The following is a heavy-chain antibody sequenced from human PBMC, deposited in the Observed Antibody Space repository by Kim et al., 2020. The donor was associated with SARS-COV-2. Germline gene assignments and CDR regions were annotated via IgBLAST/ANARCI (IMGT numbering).Heavy chain of an antibody. Sequence: GGSLRLSCAASGFTFSSYEMNWVRQAPGKGLEWVSYIIGSGTTIYYADSVRGRFTISRDNDKNSLYLQMNSLRAEDTAVYYCARGPNYSPFDYWGQGTLVTVYS. CDR3: ARGPNYSPFDY. D-gene: IGHD4-4*01. CDR2: IIGSGTTI. V-gene: IGHV3-48*03. J-gene: IGHJ4*02. CDR1: GFTFSSYE.